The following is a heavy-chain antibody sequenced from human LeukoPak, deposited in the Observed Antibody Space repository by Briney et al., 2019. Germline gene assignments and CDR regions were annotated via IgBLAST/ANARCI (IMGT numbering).Heavy chain of an antibody. CDR1: GYTFTIYY. D-gene: IGHD3-22*01. Sequence: ASVTVSSKASGYTFTIYYMHWVRQAPGEGVERMGLINPSGGSTSYAQKFQGRVTMTRDTSTSTVYMELSSLRSEDTAVYYCARGIGATMIVPFDYWGQGTLVTVSS. CDR2: INPSGGST. CDR3: ARGIGATMIVPFDY. V-gene: IGHV1-46*01. J-gene: IGHJ4*02.